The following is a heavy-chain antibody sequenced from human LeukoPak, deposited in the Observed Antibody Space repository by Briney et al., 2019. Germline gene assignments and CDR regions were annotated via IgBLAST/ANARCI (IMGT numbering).Heavy chain of an antibody. J-gene: IGHJ6*03. Sequence: GGSLRLSCAASGFTVSSNYMSWVRQAPGKGLEWVSVIYSGGSTYYADSVKGRFTISRDNSKNSLYLQMNSLRAEDTAVYYCARDGDIVLMVYASYMDVWGKGTTVTVSS. CDR1: GFTVSSNY. D-gene: IGHD2-8*01. V-gene: IGHV3-66*01. CDR2: IYSGGST. CDR3: ARDGDIVLMVYASYMDV.